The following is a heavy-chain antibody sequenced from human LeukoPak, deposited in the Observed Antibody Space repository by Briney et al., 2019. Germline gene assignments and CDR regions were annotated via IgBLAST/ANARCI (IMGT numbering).Heavy chain of an antibody. CDR1: GYTFTRYD. J-gene: IGHJ3*02. CDR3: ARGRIAEAGTKTPDAFDI. CDR2: MNPNSGNT. Sequence: ASVTVCCTAAGYTFTRYDINWVRQATGQGLEWMGWMNPNSGNTSYAQKFQGRVTMTRHTSISTAYMELSSLRSEDTAVYYCARGRIAEAGTKTPDAFDIWGQGTMVTVSS. V-gene: IGHV1-8*01. D-gene: IGHD6-13*01.